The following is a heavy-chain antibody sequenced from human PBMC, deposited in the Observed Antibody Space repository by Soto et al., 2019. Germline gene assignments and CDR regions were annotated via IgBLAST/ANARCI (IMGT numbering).Heavy chain of an antibody. CDR1: GYTFSDHF. D-gene: IGHD3-10*01. Sequence: QLRLVQSGAEAKKPGASGTVSCRASGYTFSDHFIHWLRQAPGEGPEWIGWIKPSSGGTHYAYNFQGRVAMTTDASINTASMELRSLTSGDSGVYYCARDRRGLATFAGMAAWGQGTTVTVSS. CDR2: IKPSSGGT. V-gene: IGHV1-2*02. J-gene: IGHJ6*02. CDR3: ARDRRGLATFAGMAA.